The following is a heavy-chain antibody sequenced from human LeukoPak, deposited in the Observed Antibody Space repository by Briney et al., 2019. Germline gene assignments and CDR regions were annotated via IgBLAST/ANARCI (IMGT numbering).Heavy chain of an antibody. V-gene: IGHV3-74*01. CDR1: GFTFDNYE. CDR3: ARGGVPGAYDI. CDR2: IFNDGTNR. J-gene: IGHJ3*02. D-gene: IGHD1-26*01. Sequence: GGSLRLSCAASGFTFDNYEMNWVRQAPGKGLVWVSRIFNDGTNRGYADSVKGRFTISRDNAKNTLYLQMNSLTGEDTAVYYCARGGVPGAYDIWGQGTMVTVS.